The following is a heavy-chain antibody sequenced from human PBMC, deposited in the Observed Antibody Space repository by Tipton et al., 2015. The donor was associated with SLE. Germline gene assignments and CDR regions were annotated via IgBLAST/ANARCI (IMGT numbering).Heavy chain of an antibody. D-gene: IGHD1-26*01. V-gene: IGHV4-4*07. CDR2: IYTSSST. Sequence: TLSLTCTVSGGSISGYYWIWVRQPAGKGLEWIGRIYTSSSTIYNPSLKSRATLSSDASKNQFSLRVRSVTAADTAVYYCARGGGSYYDYWGQGTLVTVSS. CDR1: GGSISGYY. CDR3: ARGGGSYYDY. J-gene: IGHJ4*02.